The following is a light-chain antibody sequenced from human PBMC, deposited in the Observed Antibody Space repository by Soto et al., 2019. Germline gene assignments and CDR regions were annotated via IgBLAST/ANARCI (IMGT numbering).Light chain of an antibody. J-gene: IGKJ4*01. CDR2: DTS. Sequence: IVLTPSPGTLSLSPGESATLSWRASQSLSSSYLAWYQHKPGQTPRLLIYDTSTRATGVPARFSGSRSGPEFTLTINSLQSEDFAIYYCQPYNNWPLTFGGGTKVDI. CDR3: QPYNNWPLT. V-gene: IGKV3-15*01. CDR1: QSLSSSY.